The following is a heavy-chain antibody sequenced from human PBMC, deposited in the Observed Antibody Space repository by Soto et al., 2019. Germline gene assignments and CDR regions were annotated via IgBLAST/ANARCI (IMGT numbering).Heavy chain of an antibody. D-gene: IGHD6-19*01. CDR1: GFSLSSTRVA. J-gene: IGHJ4*02. Sequence: QITLKESGPTLVKPTQTLTLTCTFSGFSLSSTRVAVGWIRQPPGKALEWLALIYWDDDKRYSPLLKSRLTITKDTSKNQLVLTMTNMHPVDTATYYCAHSVVAGLGYYFDYWGQGTRVTVSS. V-gene: IGHV2-5*02. CDR3: AHSVVAGLGYYFDY. CDR2: IYWDDDK.